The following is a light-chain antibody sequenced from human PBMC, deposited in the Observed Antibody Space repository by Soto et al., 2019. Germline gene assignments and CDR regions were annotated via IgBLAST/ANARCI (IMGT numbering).Light chain of an antibody. CDR2: GTS. CDR3: QQCGSLPGT. Sequence: EIVLTQSPGTLALSPEDRATLSCSPSQSVSSNFLAWYQQKPGQAPRLLIYGTSSRATGIPDRFSGSGSGTDFTLTISRLEPEDFAVYYCQQCGSLPGTFGQGTKVDIK. V-gene: IGKV3-20*01. CDR1: QSVSSNF. J-gene: IGKJ1*01.